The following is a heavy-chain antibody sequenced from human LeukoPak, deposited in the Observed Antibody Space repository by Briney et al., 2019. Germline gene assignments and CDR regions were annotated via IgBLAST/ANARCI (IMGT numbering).Heavy chain of an antibody. CDR1: GFTFSSYW. Sequence: GGSLRLSCAASGFTFSSYWMSWVRQAPGKGLEWVANIKQDGSEKYYVDSVKGRFTISRDNAKNSLYLQMNSLRAEDTAVYYCAGVSNWYYYYYYYMDVWGKGTTVTVSS. CDR3: AGVSNWYYYYYYYMDV. D-gene: IGHD6-13*01. J-gene: IGHJ6*03. V-gene: IGHV3-7*01. CDR2: IKQDGSEK.